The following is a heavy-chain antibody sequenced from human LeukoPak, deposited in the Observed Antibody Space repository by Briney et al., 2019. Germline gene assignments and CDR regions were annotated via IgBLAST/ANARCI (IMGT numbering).Heavy chain of an antibody. D-gene: IGHD4-17*01. CDR2: IRSKAYGGTT. V-gene: IGHV3-49*03. J-gene: IGHJ4*02. CDR3: TRYGDYVPDYFDY. Sequence: PGRSLRLSCTASGFTFGDYAMSWFRQAPGKGLDWVGFIRSKAYGGTTEYAASVKGRFIISRDDSKSIAYLQMNSLKTEDTAVYYCTRYGDYVPDYFDYWGQGTLVTVSS. CDR1: GFTFGDYA.